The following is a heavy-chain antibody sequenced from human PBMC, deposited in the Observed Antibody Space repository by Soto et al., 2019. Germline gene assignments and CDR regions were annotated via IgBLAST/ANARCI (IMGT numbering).Heavy chain of an antibody. D-gene: IGHD5-12*01. CDR1: RYSINNNNW. CDR3: TKNSAYALDY. Sequence: SETLSLTCDVSRYSINNNNWWSWVRQPPGGGLEWIGELHHGGSTNYNPSLESRVTFSVDISENQFFLKLSSVTAADTAVYHCTKNSAYALDYWGQGTLVTVSS. J-gene: IGHJ4*02. V-gene: IGHV4-4*02. CDR2: LHHGGST.